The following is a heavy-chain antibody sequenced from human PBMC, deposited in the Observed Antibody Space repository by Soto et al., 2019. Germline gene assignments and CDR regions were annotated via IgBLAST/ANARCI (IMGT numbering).Heavy chain of an antibody. Sequence: QLQLQESGSGLVKPSQTLPLTCAVSGGSISSGGYSWSWIRQPPGKGLEWIGFLYHSGSTYYNPALTSRVTVPVGRDKNQFALRLSSVTAADTAVYYCASAGGLGAVAVDYWGQGTLVTVSS. CDR1: GGSISSGGYS. CDR2: LYHSGST. J-gene: IGHJ4*02. CDR3: ASAGGLGAVAVDY. V-gene: IGHV4-30-2*01. D-gene: IGHD6-19*01.